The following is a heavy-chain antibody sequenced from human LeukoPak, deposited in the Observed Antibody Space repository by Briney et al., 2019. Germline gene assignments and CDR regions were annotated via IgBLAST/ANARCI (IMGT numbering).Heavy chain of an antibody. J-gene: IGHJ4*02. CDR3: ARGRRGYRTELDS. CDR1: GDSPASGYY. CDR2: IYQSGTT. Sequence: PSETLSLTCIVSGDSPASGYYGGWIRQAPGKGLEWIGSIYQSGTTYYNPSLESRVTISKDTSKNQFSLRLTSVTDADTALYYCARGRRGYRTELDSWGQGTLVTVSS. D-gene: IGHD3-22*01. V-gene: IGHV4-38-2*02.